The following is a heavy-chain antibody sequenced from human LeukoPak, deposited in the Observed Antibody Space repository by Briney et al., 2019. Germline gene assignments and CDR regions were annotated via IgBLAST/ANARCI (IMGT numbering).Heavy chain of an antibody. D-gene: IGHD3-10*01. Sequence: PSETLSLTCAVYGGSFSGYYWSWIRQSPGKGLEWIGYNYHRGTTNSNPSLKSRVSISIDTSKNQFSLKLSSVTAADTAVYYCARGGEGYFYYYGMDVWGQGTTVTVSS. J-gene: IGHJ6*02. V-gene: IGHV4-59*01. CDR1: GGSFSGYY. CDR2: NYHRGTT. CDR3: ARGGEGYFYYYGMDV.